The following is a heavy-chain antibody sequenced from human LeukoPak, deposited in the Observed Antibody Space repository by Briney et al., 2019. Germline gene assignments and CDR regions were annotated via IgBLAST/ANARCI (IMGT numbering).Heavy chain of an antibody. CDR1: GFTFGNYA. Sequence: GGSLRLSCAASGFTFGNYAMSWVRQAPGKGLEWVSGISDKGGRTAYADSVRGRFTISRDNSKNSLYLQMNSLRAEDTAVYYCAKVGVATIVGVIGYWGQGALVTVSS. CDR3: AKVGVATIVGVIGY. D-gene: IGHD5-24*01. V-gene: IGHV3-23*01. CDR2: ISDKGGRT. J-gene: IGHJ4*02.